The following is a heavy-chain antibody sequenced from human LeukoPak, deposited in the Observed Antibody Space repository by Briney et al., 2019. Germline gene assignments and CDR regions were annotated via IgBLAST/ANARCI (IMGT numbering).Heavy chain of an antibody. J-gene: IGHJ4*02. CDR1: GGSITSRIYY. D-gene: IGHD3-22*01. CDR2: IYDSGST. Sequence: PSETLSLTCTVSGGSITSRIYYWGWIRQPPGKGLEWIETIYDSGSTYYNPSLKSRVTISVDTSKNQFPLKLNSVTAADTAVYYCARLDYYDSSGLIDYWGQGTLVIVSS. V-gene: IGHV4-39*01. CDR3: ARLDYYDSSGLIDY.